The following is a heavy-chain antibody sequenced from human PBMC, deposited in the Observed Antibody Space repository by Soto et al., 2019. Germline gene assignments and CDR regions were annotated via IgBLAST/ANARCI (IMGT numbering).Heavy chain of an antibody. CDR3: ARAPYFGSGTYYYYALDV. CDR2: ISSSAGTI. D-gene: IGHD3-10*01. V-gene: IGHV3-11*01. J-gene: IGHJ6*02. CDR1: GLTFSDHY. Sequence: QVQLVESGGGLVKPGGSLRLSCAASGLTFSDHYMTWIRQAPGKGLEWISYISSSAGTISYADSVKGRFTISRDNAKNSLYLQMTNLRAEDTAVYYCARAPYFGSGTYYYYALDVWGQGTTVTVSS.